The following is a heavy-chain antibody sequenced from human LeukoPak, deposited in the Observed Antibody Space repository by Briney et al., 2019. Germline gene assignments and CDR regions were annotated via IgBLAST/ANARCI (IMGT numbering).Heavy chain of an antibody. CDR3: AKGHYDSSGSTRSFDY. D-gene: IGHD3-22*01. V-gene: IGHV3-23*01. CDR2: MTGSGGVT. J-gene: IGHJ4*02. CDR1: GFSLSSYG. Sequence: GGSLRLSCAASGFSLSSYGMTWVRQAPGKGLEWVSSMTGSGGVTDYADPVKGRFTISRDNSKKTLYLQMNSLRAEDTAVYYCAKGHYDSSGSTRSFDYWGQGTLVTVSS.